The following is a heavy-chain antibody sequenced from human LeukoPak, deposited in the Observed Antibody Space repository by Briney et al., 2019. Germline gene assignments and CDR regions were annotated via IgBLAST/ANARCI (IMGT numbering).Heavy chain of an antibody. Sequence: SETLSLTCTVSGGSISSYYWSWIRQPPGKGLAWIGYIYYSGSTNYNPSLKSRVTISVDTSKNQFSLKLSSVTAADTAVYYCARGGWLQSDFDYWGQGTLVTVSS. D-gene: IGHD5-24*01. J-gene: IGHJ4*02. CDR2: IYYSGST. CDR3: ARGGWLQSDFDY. CDR1: GGSISSYY. V-gene: IGHV4-59*01.